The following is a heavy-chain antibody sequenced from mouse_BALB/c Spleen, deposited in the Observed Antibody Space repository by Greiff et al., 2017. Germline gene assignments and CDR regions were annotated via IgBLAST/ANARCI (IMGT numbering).Heavy chain of an antibody. J-gene: IGHJ2*01. CDR3: TAGTFDY. CDR1: GFTFSSYW. Sequence: DVHLVESGGGLVQPGGSMKLSCVASGFTFSSYWMSWVRQSPEKGLEWVAEIRLKSDNYATHYAESVKGKFTISRDDSKSRLYLQMNSLRAEDTGIYYCTAGTFDYWGQGTTLTVSS. V-gene: IGHV6-3*01. CDR2: IRLKSDNYAT. D-gene: IGHD3-3*01.